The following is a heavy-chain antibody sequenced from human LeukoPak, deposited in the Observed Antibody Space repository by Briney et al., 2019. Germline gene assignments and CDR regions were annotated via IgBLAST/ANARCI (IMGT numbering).Heavy chain of an antibody. CDR2: IYPGDSDT. Sequence: KPGGSLQISCQGSGSRFTSYWIGWVRQLPGKGLEWMGIIYPGDSDTRYSPSFQGQVTISADKSISTAYLQWSSLKASDTAMYYCAGLLSLNWFDPWGQGTLVTVSS. CDR3: AGLLSLNWFDP. CDR1: GSRFTSYW. V-gene: IGHV5-51*01. D-gene: IGHD2-2*01. J-gene: IGHJ5*02.